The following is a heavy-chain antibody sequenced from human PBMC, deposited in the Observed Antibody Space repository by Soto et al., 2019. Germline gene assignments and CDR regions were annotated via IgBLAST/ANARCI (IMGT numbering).Heavy chain of an antibody. CDR1: GFTFSSYG. Sequence: SLRLSCAASGFTFSSYGMHWVRQAPGKGLEWVSVIRGSGSSKYYADSVKGRFTISRDNSKNTLYLQMNSLRAEDTAVYYCAKDLLTYYDFWSGYSSTFDYWGQGTLVTVSS. CDR2: IRGSGSSK. CDR3: AKDLLTYYDFWSGYSSTFDY. V-gene: IGHV3-23*01. D-gene: IGHD3-3*01. J-gene: IGHJ4*02.